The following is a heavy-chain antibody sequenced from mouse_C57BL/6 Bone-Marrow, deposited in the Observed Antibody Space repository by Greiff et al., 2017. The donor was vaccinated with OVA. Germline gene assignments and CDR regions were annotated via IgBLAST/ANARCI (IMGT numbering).Heavy chain of an antibody. CDR1: GYTFTDYE. CDR2: IDPESGGT. Sequence: QVQLQQSGAELVRPGASVTLSCKASGYTFTDYEMHWVKQTPVHGLEWIGAIDPESGGTAYNQKFKGKAILTADKSSSTAYMELRSLTSEASAVYYYTREVITTVVARGYYFDYWGQGTTLTVSS. CDR3: TREVITTVVARGYYFDY. J-gene: IGHJ2*01. D-gene: IGHD1-1*01. V-gene: IGHV1-15*01.